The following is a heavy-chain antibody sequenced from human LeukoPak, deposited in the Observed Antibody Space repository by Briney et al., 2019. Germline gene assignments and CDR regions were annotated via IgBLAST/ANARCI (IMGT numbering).Heavy chain of an antibody. J-gene: IGHJ6*03. D-gene: IGHD2-2*01. V-gene: IGHV1-69*06. CDR2: IIPIFGTA. CDR3: AREINRSCSSTSCYGDYYMDV. Sequence: ASVKVSCKASGYTFTSYALNWVRQAPGQGLEWMGGIIPIFGTANYVQKFQGRVTITADKSTSTAYMELRSLRSDDTAVYYCAREINRSCSSTSCYGDYYMDVWGKGTTVTISS. CDR1: GYTFTSYA.